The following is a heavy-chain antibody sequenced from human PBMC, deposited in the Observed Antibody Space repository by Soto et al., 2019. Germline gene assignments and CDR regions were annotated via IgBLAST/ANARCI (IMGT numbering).Heavy chain of an antibody. CDR1: GYTFTSYG. CDR2: INPNSGGT. V-gene: IGHV1-2*02. D-gene: IGHD6-13*01. Sequence: ASVNVSCKASGYTFTSYGISWVRQAPGQGLEWMGWINPNSGGTDYAQKFQGRVAMTRDTSISTAYMELSRLRSDDTAVYYSARDSMELVRLEGVNWFDPWGQGTLVTVSS. CDR3: ARDSMELVRLEGVNWFDP. J-gene: IGHJ5*02.